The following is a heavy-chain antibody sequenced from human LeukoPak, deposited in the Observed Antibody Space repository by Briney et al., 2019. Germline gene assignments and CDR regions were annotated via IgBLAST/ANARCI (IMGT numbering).Heavy chain of an antibody. CDR2: MNPNSGNT. J-gene: IGHJ3*02. CDR1: GYTFTGYY. D-gene: IGHD4-23*01. V-gene: IGHV1-8*03. Sequence: ASVKVSCKASGYTFTGYYMHWVRQAPGQGLEWMGWMNPNSGNTVYAQKFQGRVTITRNTSINTAYMELSSLRSEDTAVYYCARGRSLDYGGNSDAFDIWGQGTMVTVSS. CDR3: ARGRSLDYGGNSDAFDI.